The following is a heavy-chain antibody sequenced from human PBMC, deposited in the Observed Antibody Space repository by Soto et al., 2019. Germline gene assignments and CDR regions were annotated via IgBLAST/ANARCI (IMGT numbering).Heavy chain of an antibody. D-gene: IGHD6-19*01. CDR2: INHSGST. J-gene: IGHJ6*02. CDR1: GGSFSGYN. CDR3: ARGRGWYYYGMDV. Sequence: QVQLQQWGAGLLKPSETLSLTCAVYGGSFSGYNWSWIRQPPGKGLEWIGEINHSGSTNYNPSLKSRVTISVDTSKNQFSLKLSSVTAADTAVYYCARGRGWYYYGMDVWGQGTTVTVSS. V-gene: IGHV4-34*01.